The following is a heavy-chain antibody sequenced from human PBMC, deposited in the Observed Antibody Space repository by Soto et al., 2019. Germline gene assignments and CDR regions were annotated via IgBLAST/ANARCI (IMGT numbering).Heavy chain of an antibody. J-gene: IGHJ6*02. Sequence: XSVKVSCKTSADNFKKNVFTWVRQAPGQGLEWMGGTIPALGKTHYIEKFQGRVTITVDDATRTVYMEVRDLTSEDTAIYYCARGPFRPSAMDVWGQGTTVTASS. CDR1: ADNFKKNV. V-gene: IGHV1-69*10. CDR3: ARGPFRPSAMDV. CDR2: TIPALGKT. D-gene: IGHD3-10*01.